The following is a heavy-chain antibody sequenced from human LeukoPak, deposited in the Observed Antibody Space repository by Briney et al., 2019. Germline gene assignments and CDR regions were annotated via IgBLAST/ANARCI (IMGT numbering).Heavy chain of an antibody. CDR2: IKQDGSEK. D-gene: IGHD6-19*01. CDR1: GFTFSSYW. CDR3: ARDLTGYSSGPTGY. Sequence: GGSLRLSCAASGFTFSSYWMSWVRQAPGKGLEWVANIKQDGSEKYYVDSVKGRFTISRDNTKNSLYLQMNSLRAEDTAVYYCARDLTGYSSGPTGYWGQGTLVTVSS. J-gene: IGHJ4*02. V-gene: IGHV3-7*01.